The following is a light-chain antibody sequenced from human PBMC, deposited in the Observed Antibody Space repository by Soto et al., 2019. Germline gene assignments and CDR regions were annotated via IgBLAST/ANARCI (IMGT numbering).Light chain of an antibody. V-gene: IGLV2-8*01. J-gene: IGLJ2*01. CDR2: EVT. Sequence: QSVLTQPPSASGSPGQSVTISCTGTSSDVGGYNFVSWYQQYPGKAPKVVIYEVTKRPSGVPDRFSGSQSGNTASLTVSGLQAADEADYYCSSYGGSENVLFGGGTKVTVL. CDR3: SSYGGSENVL. CDR1: SSDVGGYNF.